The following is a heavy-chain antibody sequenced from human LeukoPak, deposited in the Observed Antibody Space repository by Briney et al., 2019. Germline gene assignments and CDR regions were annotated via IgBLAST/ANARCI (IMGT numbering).Heavy chain of an antibody. Sequence: PSETLSLTCTVSGGSISSYYWSWIRQPLGKGLEWIGYIYYSGSTNYNPSLKSRVTISVDTSKNQFSLKLSSVTAADTAVYYCARPLRITMVRGVNDAFDIWGQGTMVTVSS. CDR3: ARPLRITMVRGVNDAFDI. CDR1: GGSISSYY. J-gene: IGHJ3*02. D-gene: IGHD3-10*01. CDR2: IYYSGST. V-gene: IGHV4-59*08.